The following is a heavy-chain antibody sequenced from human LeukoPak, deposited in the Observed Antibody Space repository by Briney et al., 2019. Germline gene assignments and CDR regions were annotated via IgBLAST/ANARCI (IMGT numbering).Heavy chain of an antibody. CDR2: IYYSGST. D-gene: IGHD3-16*02. Sequence: LETLSLTCTVSGGSISSYYWSWIRQPPGKGLEWLGYIYYSGSTNYNPSLKSRVTISVDTSKNQFSLKLSSVTAADTAVYYCARADDYVWGSYQDQYFQHWGQGTLVTVSS. V-gene: IGHV4-59*01. J-gene: IGHJ1*01. CDR3: ARADDYVWGSYQDQYFQH. CDR1: GGSISSYY.